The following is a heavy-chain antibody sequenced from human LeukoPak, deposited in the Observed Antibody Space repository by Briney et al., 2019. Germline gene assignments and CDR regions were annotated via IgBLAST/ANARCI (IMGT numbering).Heavy chain of an antibody. CDR1: GYSISSGYY. J-gene: IGHJ4*02. CDR2: IYHNGGT. D-gene: IGHD4-17*01. CDR3: VRAPGAYYSDY. Sequence: NTSETLSLTCAVSGYSISSGYYWGWIRQPPGKGLEWIGSIYHNGGTYDNPSLKSRVSISVDTSKNQFSLKLSSVTAADTAIYYCVRAPGAYYSDYWGQGTLVTVSS. V-gene: IGHV4-38-2*01.